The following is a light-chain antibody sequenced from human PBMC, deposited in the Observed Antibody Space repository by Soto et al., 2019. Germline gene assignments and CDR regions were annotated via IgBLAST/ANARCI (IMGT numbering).Light chain of an antibody. J-gene: IGKJ5*01. V-gene: IGKV1-5*03. CDR1: QRISTY. Sequence: DIQVTQYLSSLASSLRDRVPIPCRASQRISTYLNWYQQKPGKAPKLLIYKASTLKSGVPSRFSGSGSGTELTLNISSLQPADFATYYCQQYNSYSPITFGQGTRLEIK. CDR3: QQYNSYSPIT. CDR2: KAS.